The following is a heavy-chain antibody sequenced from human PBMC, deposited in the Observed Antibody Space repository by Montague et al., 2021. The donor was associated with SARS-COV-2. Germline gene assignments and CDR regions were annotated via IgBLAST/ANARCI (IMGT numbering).Heavy chain of an antibody. CDR2: IYYSGST. J-gene: IGHJ6*02. D-gene: IGHD1-1*01. Sequence: TLSLTCTVSGGSISSGGYYWSWIRQHQGKGLEWIGYIYYSGSTYYTPSIKSRVTISVDTSKNQFSLKLSSVTAAATAVYYCARAPTYHVQDYGMDPWGQGTTVTVSS. CDR3: ARAPTYHVQDYGMDP. V-gene: IGHV4-31*03. CDR1: GGSISSGGYY.